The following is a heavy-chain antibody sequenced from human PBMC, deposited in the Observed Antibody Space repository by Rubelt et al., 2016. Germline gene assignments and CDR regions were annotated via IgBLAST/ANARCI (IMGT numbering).Heavy chain of an antibody. CDR1: GGTFSSYA. V-gene: IGHV1-69*04. J-gene: IGHJ3*02. CDR3: ARDPRSYHAFDI. D-gene: IGHD1-26*01. Sequence: QVQLVQSGAEVKKPGSSVKVSCKASGGTFSSYAISWVRQAPGQGLEWMGRIIPILGIANSAQKFEGRVTITADKFTGTAYMELSSLRSEDTAVYYCARDPRSYHAFDIWGQGTMVTVSS. CDR2: IIPILGIA.